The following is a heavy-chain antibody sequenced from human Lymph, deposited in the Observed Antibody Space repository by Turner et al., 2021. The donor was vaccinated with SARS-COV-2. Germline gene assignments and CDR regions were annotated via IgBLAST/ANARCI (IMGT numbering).Heavy chain of an antibody. J-gene: IGHJ4*02. CDR2: ISVSGVST. V-gene: IGHV3-23*01. CDR1: GFTFNRYA. Sequence: VQLLESVGGLVQPGGSLRLSCADSGFTFNRYALSWVRQAPGKGLEWVSAISVSGVSTYYADSVKGRFTISRDNSKNTLYLQMNSLRAEDTAVYYCAKGSQGGWLFTYYFDYWGQGTLVTVSS. D-gene: IGHD3-22*01. CDR3: AKGSQGGWLFTYYFDY.